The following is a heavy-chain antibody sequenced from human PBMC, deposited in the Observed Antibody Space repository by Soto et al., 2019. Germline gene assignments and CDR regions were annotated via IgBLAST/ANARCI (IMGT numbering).Heavy chain of an antibody. CDR2: ISSSSSYI. D-gene: IGHD6-13*01. J-gene: IGHJ4*02. V-gene: IGHV3-21*01. Sequence: VQLVESGGGVVQPGRSLRLSCAASGFTFSSYAMHWVRQAPGKGLEWVSSISSSSSYIYYADSVKGRFTISRDNAKNSLYLQMNSLRAKDTAVYYCARDSTIAAAGTADYWGQGTLVTVSS. CDR1: GFTFSSYA. CDR3: ARDSTIAAAGTADY.